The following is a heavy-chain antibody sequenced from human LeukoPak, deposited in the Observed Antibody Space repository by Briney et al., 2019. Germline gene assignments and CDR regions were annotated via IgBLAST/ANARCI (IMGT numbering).Heavy chain of an antibody. V-gene: IGHV1-2*02. D-gene: IGHD3-3*01. Sequence: ASVKVSCKASVYTFTGYYMYWVRQAPGQGLEWVGWINTNSGGTNYAQKFQGRVTMTRDTSISTAYMELSRLRSDDSAVYYCARAPRFGVVIQLDYWGQGTLVTVSS. CDR3: ARAPRFGVVIQLDY. CDR1: VYTFTGYY. J-gene: IGHJ4*02. CDR2: INTNSGGT.